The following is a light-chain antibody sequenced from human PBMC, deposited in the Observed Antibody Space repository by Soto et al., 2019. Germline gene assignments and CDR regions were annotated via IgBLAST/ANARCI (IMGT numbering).Light chain of an antibody. V-gene: IGKV1-5*03. CDR1: QSISSW. Sequence: DIQMTQSPSTLSGSVGARVTITCRASQSISSWLAWYQQKPGKPPNLLIYKASTLASGVPSRFSGSGYGTAGTITINSLQPDDGETYDGQQYHLYSGTFGQGTKVDI. J-gene: IGKJ1*01. CDR3: QQYHLYSGT. CDR2: KAS.